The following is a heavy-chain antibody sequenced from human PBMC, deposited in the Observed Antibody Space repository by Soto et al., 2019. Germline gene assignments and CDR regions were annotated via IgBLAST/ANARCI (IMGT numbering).Heavy chain of an antibody. D-gene: IGHD3-10*01. V-gene: IGHV3-48*02. J-gene: IGHJ4*01. CDR1: GFIYSSYT. CDR3: VRDRAWAFDY. CDR2: ITSSSTSIM. Sequence: XGSLRLSCAASGFIYSSYTMNWVRQAPGKGLEWISYITSSSTSIMYYADSVKGRFTISRDNAKNSLYLQMNSLRDDDTAVYYCVRDRAWAFDYWGHGTPATVSS.